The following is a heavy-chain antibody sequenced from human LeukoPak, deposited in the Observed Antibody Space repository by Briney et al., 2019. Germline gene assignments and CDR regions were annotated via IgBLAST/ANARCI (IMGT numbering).Heavy chain of an antibody. J-gene: IGHJ4*02. V-gene: IGHV4-4*07. Sequence: SETLSLTCTVSGGSISSYYWSWTRQPAGKGLEWIGRIYTSGSTNYNPSLKSRVTMSVDTSKNQFSLKLSSVTAADTAVYYCARDQTSSGWYWDYWGQGTLVTVSS. CDR2: IYTSGST. CDR1: GGSISSYY. CDR3: ARDQTSSGWYWDY. D-gene: IGHD6-19*01.